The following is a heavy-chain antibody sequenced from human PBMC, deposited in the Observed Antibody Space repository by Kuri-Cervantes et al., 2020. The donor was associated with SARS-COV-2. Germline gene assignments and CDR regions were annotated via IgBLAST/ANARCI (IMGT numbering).Heavy chain of an antibody. J-gene: IGHJ6*03. CDR3: TTDIVVVPAARVDYYYMDV. V-gene: IGHV3-15*01. D-gene: IGHD2-2*01. Sequence: GESLKISCAASGFTFSNAWMSWVRQAPGKGLEWVGRIKSKTDGGTTDYAAPVKGRFTISRDDSKNTLYLQMNSLKTEDTAVYYCTTDIVVVPAARVDYYYMDVWGKGTMVTVSS. CDR1: GFTFSNAW. CDR2: IKSKTDGGTT.